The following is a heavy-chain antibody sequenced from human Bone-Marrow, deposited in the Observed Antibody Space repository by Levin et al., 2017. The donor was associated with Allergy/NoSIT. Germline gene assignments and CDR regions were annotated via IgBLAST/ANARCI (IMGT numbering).Heavy chain of an antibody. V-gene: IGHV1-8*01. CDR1: GYTFSSFD. Sequence: ASVKVSCKTSGYTFSSFDIIWVRQATGQGLEWMGWMNPLSANTGYSQKFRGRVTMTGDGSINTAYMELSSLTSEDTALYYCARAFRGNLLSDYWGQGTLVTVSS. CDR2: MNPLSANT. J-gene: IGHJ4*02. CDR3: ARAFRGNLLSDY. D-gene: IGHD3-16*01.